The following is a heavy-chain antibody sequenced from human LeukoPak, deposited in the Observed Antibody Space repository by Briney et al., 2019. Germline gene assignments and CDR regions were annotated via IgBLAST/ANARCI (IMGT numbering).Heavy chain of an antibody. CDR1: GGTFGSYS. Sequence: SVKVSCKASGGTFGSYSISWVRQAPGQGLEWMGGIIPIFGTTHYAQQFQGRVTFTAEKSTATAYLFLTSLRSQDTGVYYCAGGPGLGYSYGPLFYWGLGTLVTVSS. CDR3: AGGPGLGYSYGPLFY. D-gene: IGHD5-18*01. J-gene: IGHJ4*02. V-gene: IGHV1-69*06. CDR2: IIPIFGTT.